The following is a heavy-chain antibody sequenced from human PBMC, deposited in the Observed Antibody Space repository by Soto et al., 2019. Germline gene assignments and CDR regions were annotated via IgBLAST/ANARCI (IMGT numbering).Heavy chain of an antibody. J-gene: IGHJ4*02. V-gene: IGHV3-53*01. CDR2: IYSGGST. Sequence: PGWSLRLSCAASGFTVSSNYMSWVRQAPGKGLEWVSVIYSGGSTYYADSVKGRFTISRDNSKNTLYLQMNSLRAEDTAVYYCARDGRGLGRLSLFEYWGQGVLVTVSS. CDR3: ARDGRGLGRLSLFEY. D-gene: IGHD2-21*02. CDR1: GFTVSSNY.